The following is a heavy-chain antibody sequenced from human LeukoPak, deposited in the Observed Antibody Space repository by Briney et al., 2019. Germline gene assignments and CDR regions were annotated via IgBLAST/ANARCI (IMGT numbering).Heavy chain of an antibody. CDR2: MNPNSGNT. D-gene: IGHD2-15*01. CDR1: GYTFTSYD. CDR3: ARAVRPVPGRGYCSGGSCKSTYYFDY. Sequence: GASVKVSCKASGYTFTSYDINGVRQATGQGLEWMGWMNPNSGNTGYAQKFQGRVTMTRNTSISTAYMELSSLRAEDTAVYYCARAVRPVPGRGYCSGGSCKSTYYFDYWGQGTLVTVSS. J-gene: IGHJ4*02. V-gene: IGHV1-8*01.